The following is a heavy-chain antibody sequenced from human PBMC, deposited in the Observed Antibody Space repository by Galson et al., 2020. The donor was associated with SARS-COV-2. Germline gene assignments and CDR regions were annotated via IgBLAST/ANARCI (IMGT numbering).Heavy chain of an antibody. V-gene: IGHV4-34*01. D-gene: IGHD2-15*01. CDR2: INHSGST. CDR3: ARGWYLSWGDH. CDR1: GGSFSGYY. Sequence: SETLSLTCAVYGGSFSGYYWSWIRQPPGKGLEWIGEINHSGSTNYNPSLKSRVTISVDTSKNQFSLKLSSVTAADTAVYYCARGWYLSWGDHWGQGTLVTVSS. J-gene: IGHJ4*02.